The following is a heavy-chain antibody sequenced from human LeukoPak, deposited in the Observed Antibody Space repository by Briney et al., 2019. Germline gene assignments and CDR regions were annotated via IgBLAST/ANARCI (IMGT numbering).Heavy chain of an antibody. Sequence: PSETLSLTCTVPGGSISSYHWSWIRQPAGKGLEWIGRIYTSGSTNYNPSLKSRVTMSVDTSKNQFSLKLSSVTAADTAVYYCARAVIAAADRNYFDYWGQGTLVTVSS. CDR3: ARAVIAAADRNYFDY. CDR2: IYTSGST. CDR1: GGSISSYH. D-gene: IGHD6-13*01. V-gene: IGHV4-4*07. J-gene: IGHJ4*02.